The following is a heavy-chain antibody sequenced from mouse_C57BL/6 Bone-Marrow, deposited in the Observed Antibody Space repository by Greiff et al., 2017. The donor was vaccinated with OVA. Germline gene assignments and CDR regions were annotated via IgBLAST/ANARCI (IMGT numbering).Heavy chain of an antibody. D-gene: IGHD4-1*01. CDR1: GYTFTSYW. CDR3: AKLGRGVFDY. J-gene: IGHJ2*01. Sequence: VQLQQPGAELVMPGASVKLSCKASGYTFTSYWMHWVKQRPGQGLEWIGEIDPSDSYTNYNQKFKGKSTLTVDKSSSTAYMQLSSLTSEDSAVYYCAKLGRGVFDYWGQGTTLTVSS. V-gene: IGHV1-69*01. CDR2: IDPSDSYT.